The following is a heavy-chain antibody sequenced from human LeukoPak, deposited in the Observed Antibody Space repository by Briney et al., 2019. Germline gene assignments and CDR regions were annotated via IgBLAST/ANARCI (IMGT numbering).Heavy chain of an antibody. CDR1: GTSITNYY. CDR2: IYPDGST. J-gene: IGHJ5*02. V-gene: IGHV4-4*09. Sequence: PSETLSLTCTASGTSITNYYWPWIRQTPGKGLEWIGYIYPDGSTKYNPSLKSRRAISVDAPNNQFSLKVTSMPAADTAVYYCARQDYWGWFAPWGQGTLVIVSS. CDR3: ARQDYWGWFAP. D-gene: IGHD3-16*01.